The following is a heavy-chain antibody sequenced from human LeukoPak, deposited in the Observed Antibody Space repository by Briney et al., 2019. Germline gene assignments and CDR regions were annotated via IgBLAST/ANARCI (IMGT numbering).Heavy chain of an antibody. CDR1: GGSMSNY. CDR3: ARSAGSTWGTDS. CDR2: MYYSGTS. J-gene: IGHJ4*02. Sequence: SETLSLTCTVSGGSMSNYWSWIRQPPGKGLEYIGYMYYSGTSKYNPSLESRVTISLDTSKNQFSLRLNSVTAADTAVYYCARSAGSTWGTDSWGQGTLVTVSS. D-gene: IGHD6-13*01. V-gene: IGHV4-59*13.